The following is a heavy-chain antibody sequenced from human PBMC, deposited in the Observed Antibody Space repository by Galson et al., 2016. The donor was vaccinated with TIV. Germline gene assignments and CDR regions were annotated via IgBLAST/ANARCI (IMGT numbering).Heavy chain of an antibody. CDR2: IYHSGMT. Sequence: TLSLTCGVSGYSISSGYYWGWIRQPPGKGLEWIGSIYHSGMTYYNPSLESRVTISVDTSKNQFSLKLSSVTAADTAVYYCAKITNTIGTYYFDYWGQGTLVTVSS. V-gene: IGHV4-38-2*01. D-gene: IGHD3-3*01. J-gene: IGHJ4*02. CDR3: AKITNTIGTYYFDY. CDR1: GYSISSGYY.